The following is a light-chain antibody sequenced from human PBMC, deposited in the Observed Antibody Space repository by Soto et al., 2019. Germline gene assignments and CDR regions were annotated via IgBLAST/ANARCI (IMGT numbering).Light chain of an antibody. V-gene: IGLV2-14*01. Sequence: QSALTQPASVSGSPGQSITISCTGTSSDIGGYNYVSWYQLHPNKAPKLIIYEVSNRPSGVSNRFSGSKSGNTASLTISGLQAEDEADYYCSSYTSSTAYVFGTGTKATVL. CDR1: SSDIGGYNY. CDR2: EVS. CDR3: SSYTSSTAYV. J-gene: IGLJ1*01.